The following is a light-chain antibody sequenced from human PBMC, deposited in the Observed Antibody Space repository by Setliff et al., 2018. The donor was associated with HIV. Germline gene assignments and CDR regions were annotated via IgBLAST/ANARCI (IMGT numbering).Light chain of an antibody. CDR1: SSDVGGYNY. J-gene: IGLJ1*01. Sequence: QSALAQPASVSGSPGQSITISCTGTSSDVGGYNYVSWYQQHPDKAPKLLIYEVTNRPSGVSNRFSGSKSGTTASLTISGPQAEDEAVYFCSSYRGGSTLFVLGPGTK. CDR3: SSYRGGSTLFV. CDR2: EVT. V-gene: IGLV2-14*01.